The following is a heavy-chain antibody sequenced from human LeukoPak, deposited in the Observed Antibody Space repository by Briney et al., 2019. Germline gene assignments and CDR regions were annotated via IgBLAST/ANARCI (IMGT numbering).Heavy chain of an antibody. CDR3: AKDRWAYCGGDCFLDY. D-gene: IGHD2-21*02. CDR2: ISYDGSK. Sequence: GGSLRLSCAASGFXFSSYGXXWVXXAPGKXXEWVAXISYDGSKYYADSVKGRFTISRDNSKNTLYLQMNSLRTEDTAVYSCAKDRWAYCGGDCFLDYWGQGTLVTVSS. CDR1: GFXFSSYG. J-gene: IGHJ4*02. V-gene: IGHV3-30*18.